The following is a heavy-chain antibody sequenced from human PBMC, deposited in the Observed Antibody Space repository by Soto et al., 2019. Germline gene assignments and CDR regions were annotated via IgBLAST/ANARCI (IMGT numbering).Heavy chain of an antibody. Sequence: QLQLQESGPGLVKPSETLSLTCSVSGGSISSSSYFWGWIRQPPGKGLEWIGSIYDSGSTYYNPSRKSRVTVSVDTSKNQFSLKLSSVTAADTAVYYGARHPSDFWFDPWGQGTLVTVSS. CDR3: ARHPSDFWFDP. V-gene: IGHV4-39*01. D-gene: IGHD2-21*02. CDR2: IYDSGST. CDR1: GGSISSSSYF. J-gene: IGHJ5*02.